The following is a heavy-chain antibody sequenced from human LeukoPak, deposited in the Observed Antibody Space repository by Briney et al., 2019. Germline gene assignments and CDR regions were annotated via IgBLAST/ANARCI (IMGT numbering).Heavy chain of an antibody. D-gene: IGHD6-19*01. Sequence: GGSLRLSCAASGFTFSNAWMSWVRQAPGKGLEWVGRIKSKTDGGTTDYAAPVKGRFTISRDDSKNTLYLQMNSLKTEDTAVYYCTTFLPNSSGWEDYWGQGTLVTVSS. CDR1: GFTFSNAW. V-gene: IGHV3-15*01. CDR2: IKSKTDGGTT. CDR3: TTFLPNSSGWEDY. J-gene: IGHJ4*02.